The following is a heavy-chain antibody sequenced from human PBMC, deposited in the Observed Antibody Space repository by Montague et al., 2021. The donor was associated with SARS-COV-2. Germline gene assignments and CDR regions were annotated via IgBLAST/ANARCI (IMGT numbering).Heavy chain of an antibody. CDR1: GFSLSTSGMC. J-gene: IGHJ6*02. CDR2: IDWDDDK. Sequence: PALVKPTQTLTLTCTFSGFSLSTSGMCVSWIHQPPGKALEWLALIDWDDDKYYSTSLKTRLTISKDTSKNQVVLTMTNMDPVDTATYYCARIVYDILTGSTYYGMDVWGQGTTVTVSS. CDR3: ARIVYDILTGSTYYGMDV. V-gene: IGHV2-70*01. D-gene: IGHD3-9*01.